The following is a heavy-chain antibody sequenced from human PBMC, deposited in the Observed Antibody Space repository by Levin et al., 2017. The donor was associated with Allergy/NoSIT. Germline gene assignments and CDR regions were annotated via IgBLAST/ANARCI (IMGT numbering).Heavy chain of an antibody. D-gene: IGHD2-8*01. Sequence: GGSLRLSCAASGFTFSSYSMNWVRQAPGKGLEWVSSISSSSSYIYYADSVKGRFTISRDNAKNSLYLQMNSLRAEDTAVYYCARNALYGYYYGMDVWGQGTTVTVSS. J-gene: IGHJ6*02. CDR1: GFTFSSYS. CDR3: ARNALYGYYYGMDV. V-gene: IGHV3-21*01. CDR2: ISSSSSYI.